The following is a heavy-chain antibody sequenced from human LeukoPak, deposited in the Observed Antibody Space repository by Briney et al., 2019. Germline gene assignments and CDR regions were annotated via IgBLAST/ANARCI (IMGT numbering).Heavy chain of an antibody. D-gene: IGHD5-18*01. J-gene: IGHJ4*02. Sequence: ASVKVSCKASGYTFTGYYMHWVRQAPGQGLGWMGWINPNSGGTNYAQKFQGRVTMTRYTSISTAYMELSRLRSDDTAVYYCASSVDTAMVTGYWGQGTLVTVSS. CDR1: GYTFTGYY. CDR2: INPNSGGT. V-gene: IGHV1-2*02. CDR3: ASSVDTAMVTGY.